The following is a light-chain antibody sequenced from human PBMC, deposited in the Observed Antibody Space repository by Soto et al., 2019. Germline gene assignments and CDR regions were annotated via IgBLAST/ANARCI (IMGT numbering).Light chain of an antibody. J-gene: IGLJ1*01. CDR3: FAYTSVGTDV. CDR2: QVS. V-gene: IGLV2-14*01. Sequence: HSVFIKPASVSGSPGQSITISCTGTSSDVGNYKYVSWYQHHPGEAPKLMIYQVSNRLSGVSNGFSGFKSGSTASLTISGVQAEVETDYSTFAYTSVGTDVFGTGNMVNVL. CDR1: SSDVGNYKY.